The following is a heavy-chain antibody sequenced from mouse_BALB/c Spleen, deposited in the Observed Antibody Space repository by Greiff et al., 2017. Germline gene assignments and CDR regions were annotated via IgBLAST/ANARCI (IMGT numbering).Heavy chain of an antibody. J-gene: IGHJ3*01. CDR2: ISNGGGST. CDR3: ASLYDGPSWFAY. Sequence: EVQRVESGGGLVQPGGSLKLSCAASGFTFSSYTMSWVRQTPEKRLEWVAYISNGGGSTYYPDTVKGRFTISRDNTKNTLYLQMSSLKSEDTAMYYYASLYDGPSWFAYWGQGTLVTVSA. V-gene: IGHV5-12-2*01. CDR1: GFTFSSYT. D-gene: IGHD2-3*01.